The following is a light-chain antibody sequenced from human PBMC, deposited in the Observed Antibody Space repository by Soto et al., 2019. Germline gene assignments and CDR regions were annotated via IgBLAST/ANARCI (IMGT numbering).Light chain of an antibody. V-gene: IGLV1-44*01. CDR3: ATWDDSLSGWV. Sequence: QSVLSLPPGASATPEQKVTISCSGSSSNIGSNTVNWYQHLPGTPPKLVIYYNDQRPSGVPDRFSGSRSGTSASLAISGLQSEDEADYYCATWDDSLSGWVFGGGTKVTVL. CDR2: YND. J-gene: IGLJ3*02. CDR1: SSNIGSNT.